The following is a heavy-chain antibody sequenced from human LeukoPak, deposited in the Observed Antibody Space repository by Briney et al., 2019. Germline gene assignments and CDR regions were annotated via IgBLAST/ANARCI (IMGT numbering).Heavy chain of an antibody. V-gene: IGHV3-48*03. CDR1: GFPFSFYE. CDR3: ALLAVASDFDY. D-gene: IGHD6-19*01. J-gene: IGHJ4*02. CDR2: IGSSGRTR. Sequence: PGGSLRLSCAVSGFPFSFYEINWVRQAPGKGLEWVSNIGSSGRTRYYADSVKGRFSISRGNAKNSLYLQMNSLRVEDTGVYYCALLAVASDFDYWGQGALVTVSS.